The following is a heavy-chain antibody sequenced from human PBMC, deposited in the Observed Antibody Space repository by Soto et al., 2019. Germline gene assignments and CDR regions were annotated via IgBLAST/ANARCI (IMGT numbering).Heavy chain of an antibody. CDR3: ARPNYYGSGS. CDR1: GGSISRSSYY. J-gene: IGHJ4*02. D-gene: IGHD3-10*01. V-gene: IGHV4-39*01. Sequence: QLQLQESGPGLVKPSETLSLTCTVSGGSISRSSYYWGWIRQPPGKGLEWIGTMYYSGSTYNNQSLNSRVTIPVDTSKNQFSLKLSSVTAADTAVYYCARPNYYGSGSWGQGTLVTVSS. CDR2: MYYSGST.